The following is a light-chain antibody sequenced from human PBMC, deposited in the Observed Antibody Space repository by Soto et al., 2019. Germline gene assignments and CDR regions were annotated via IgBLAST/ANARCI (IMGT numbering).Light chain of an antibody. CDR1: QSVSSNY. Sequence: IALTQSASALSLAPGERATLSCEASQSVSSNYLAWYQQQPGLAPRLLIYDASNRATGIPDRFSGSGSGTDFTLTISRLQPEDSAVYYCQPYGSCRWLGQGTKVDIK. CDR3: QPYGSCRW. CDR2: DAS. J-gene: IGKJ1*01. V-gene: IGKV3D-20*01.